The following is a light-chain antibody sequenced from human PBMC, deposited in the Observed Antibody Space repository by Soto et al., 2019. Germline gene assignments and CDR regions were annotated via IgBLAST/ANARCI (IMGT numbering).Light chain of an antibody. CDR3: HQFASSPQT. J-gene: IGKJ1*01. CDR2: GVS. CDR1: QSVSSF. Sequence: EIVLTQSPGTLSLSPGERATLSCRASQSVSSFLAWYQQKPGQAPRLLIYGVSSRATGIPDRFSGSGSGTDFTLTVSSLEPEDFAVYYFHQFASSPQTFGQGTKVEIK. V-gene: IGKV3-20*01.